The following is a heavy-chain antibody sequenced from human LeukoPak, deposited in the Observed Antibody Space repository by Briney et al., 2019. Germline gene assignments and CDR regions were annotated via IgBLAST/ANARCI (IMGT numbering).Heavy chain of an antibody. CDR1: GGSFSGYY. Sequence: SETLSLTCAVYGGSFSGYYWSCIRHPPGKGLEWIGENNHSGSTNYNPSLKSRVTISVDTSKNQFSLKLSSVTAADTAVYYCARGGYYYGSGSYYYRVYYFDYWGQGTLVTVSS. CDR3: ARGGYYYGSGSYYYRVYYFDY. V-gene: IGHV4-34*01. CDR2: NNHSGST. D-gene: IGHD3-10*01. J-gene: IGHJ4*02.